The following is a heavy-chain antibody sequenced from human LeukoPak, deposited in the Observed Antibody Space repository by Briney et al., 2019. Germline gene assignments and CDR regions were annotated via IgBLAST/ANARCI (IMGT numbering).Heavy chain of an antibody. J-gene: IGHJ6*04. CDR2: IRSRVYGEST. Sequence: PGQSLRLSCTTSGFSFGDYAMSWVRQAPGKGLEWVGFIRSRVYGESTEYAASVRGRFTISRDDSKSIAYLQMNSLKTEDTAVYYCTRDSLPYYYDSSGSFWGKGTTVTVSS. D-gene: IGHD3-22*01. CDR1: GFSFGDYA. CDR3: TRDSLPYYYDSSGSF. V-gene: IGHV3-49*04.